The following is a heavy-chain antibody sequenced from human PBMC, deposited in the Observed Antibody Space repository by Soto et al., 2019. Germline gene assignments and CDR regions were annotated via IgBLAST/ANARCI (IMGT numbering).Heavy chain of an antibody. CDR1: RFTFSSYS. J-gene: IGHJ4*02. Sequence: GGSLRLSCAASRFTFSSYSMNWVRQAPGKGLEWVSSITSSSAFLYYADSLKGRFTISRDNARNSLYLQMHSLRAEDTAVYYCARETASGTTNLDYWGQGTLVTV. CDR3: ARETASGTTNLDY. V-gene: IGHV3-21*01. D-gene: IGHD1-7*01. CDR2: ITSSSAFL.